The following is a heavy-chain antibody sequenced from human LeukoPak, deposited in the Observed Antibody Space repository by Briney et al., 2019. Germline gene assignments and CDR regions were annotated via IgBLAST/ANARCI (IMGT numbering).Heavy chain of an antibody. V-gene: IGHV3-15*01. J-gene: IGHJ4*02. CDR1: GFTFSNAW. D-gene: IGHD3-22*01. CDR2: IKSKTDGGTT. CDR3: TSLSRGGYHDSSGYSPYYFDY. Sequence: GGSLRLSCAASGFTFSNAWMSWVRQAPGKGLEWVGRIKSKTDGGTTDYAAPVKGRFTISRDDSKNTLYLQMNSLKTEDTAVYYCTSLSRGGYHDSSGYSPYYFDYWGQGTLVTVSS.